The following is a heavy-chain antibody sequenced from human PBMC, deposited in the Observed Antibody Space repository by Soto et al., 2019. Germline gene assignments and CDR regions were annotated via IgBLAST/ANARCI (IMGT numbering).Heavy chain of an antibody. J-gene: IGHJ6*02. CDR3: ARGGEFWLVRLAQGFRRLYGMDV. Sequence: SETLSLTCAVYGGSFSGYYWSWIRQPPGKGLEWIGEINHSGSTNYNPSLKSRVTISVDTSKNQFSLKLSSVTAADTAVYYCARGGEFWLVRLAQGFRRLYGMDVWGQGTTVTVSS. D-gene: IGHD6-19*01. CDR2: INHSGST. V-gene: IGHV4-34*01. CDR1: GGSFSGYY.